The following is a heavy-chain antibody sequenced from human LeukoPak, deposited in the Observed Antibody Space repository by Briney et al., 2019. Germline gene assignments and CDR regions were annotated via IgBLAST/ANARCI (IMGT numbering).Heavy chain of an antibody. Sequence: VASVMVSCKASGYTFTDYYIHWVRQAPGQGLEWMGWINPNSGDTNYAQKFQDGVTLTRDTSITTAYMELTNLRSDDTAVYYCARPHGDYYNWFDPWGQGTLVTVSS. J-gene: IGHJ5*02. CDR1: GYTFTDYY. D-gene: IGHD4-17*01. CDR3: ARPHGDYYNWFDP. CDR2: INPNSGDT. V-gene: IGHV1-2*02.